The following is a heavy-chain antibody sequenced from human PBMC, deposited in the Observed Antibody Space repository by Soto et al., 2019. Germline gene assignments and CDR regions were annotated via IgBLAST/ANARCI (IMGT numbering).Heavy chain of an antibody. CDR1: GFTFSSYA. Sequence: GGSLRLSFADSGFTFSSYAMSWVRQAPGKGLEWVSAISGSGGSTYYADSVKGRFTISRDNSKNTLYLQMNSLRAEDTAVYYCAKERSGAFDSGSSDAFDIWAKGQWSPSPQ. CDR3: AKERSGAFDSGSSDAFDI. CDR2: ISGSGGST. V-gene: IGHV3-23*01. J-gene: IGHJ3*02. D-gene: IGHD1-26*01.